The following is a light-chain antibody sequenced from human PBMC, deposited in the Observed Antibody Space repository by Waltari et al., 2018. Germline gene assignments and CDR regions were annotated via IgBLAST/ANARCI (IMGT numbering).Light chain of an antibody. CDR1: TNDVGGYDY. J-gene: IGLJ3*02. V-gene: IGLV2-8*01. Sequence: QSALTPSPSASGSPGQPVPISCTGTTNDVGGYDYVAWYQQHPGQAPKLMICEVSKRPGGVAGLFGASTSGTTSSLIASGHQAEEAADYCCGSDAGSNNFKLFGGGTKLTVL. CDR2: EVS. CDR3: GSDAGSNNFKL.